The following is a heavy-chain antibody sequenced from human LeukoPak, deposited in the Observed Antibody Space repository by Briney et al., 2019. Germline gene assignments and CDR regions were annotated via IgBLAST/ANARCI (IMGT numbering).Heavy chain of an antibody. Sequence: GGSLRLSRIVSGFTFSTYGIDWVRQAPGKGLEWISYISSTSAMYYADSVRGRFTVSRDNARNSVYLQMNSLRAEDTAVYYCAGDWSAHYFDYWGQGALVTISS. CDR3: AGDWSAHYFDY. J-gene: IGHJ4*02. V-gene: IGHV3-48*04. CDR1: GFTFSTYG. CDR2: ISSTSAM.